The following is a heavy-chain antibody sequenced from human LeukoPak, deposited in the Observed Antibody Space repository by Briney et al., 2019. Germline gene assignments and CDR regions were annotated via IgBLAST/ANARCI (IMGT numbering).Heavy chain of an antibody. CDR2: INPNSGGT. Sequence: ASVTVSCKASGYTFTGYYMHWVRQAPGQGLQWMGWINPNSGGTNYAHNLQGRVTMTRDASISTAYMELSRLRSDDTAVYYCARDRFTMVRGAVNWFDPWGQGTLVTVSS. D-gene: IGHD3-10*01. CDR3: ARDRFTMVRGAVNWFDP. J-gene: IGHJ5*02. CDR1: GYTFTGYY. V-gene: IGHV1-2*02.